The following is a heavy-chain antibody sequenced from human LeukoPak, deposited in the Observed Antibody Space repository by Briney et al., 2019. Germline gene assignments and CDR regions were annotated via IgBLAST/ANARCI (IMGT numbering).Heavy chain of an antibody. CDR2: IYFSGST. D-gene: IGHD3-3*01. Sequence: SETLSLTCAVYGGSFSGYYWSWIRQPPGKGLEWIGYIYFSGSTDSNPSLESRVTVSIDTSKNQFSLKLRSVTAADTAVYYCARVGGVERDYWGQGTLVTVSS. J-gene: IGHJ4*02. CDR1: GGSFSGYY. V-gene: IGHV4-34*01. CDR3: ARVGGVERDY.